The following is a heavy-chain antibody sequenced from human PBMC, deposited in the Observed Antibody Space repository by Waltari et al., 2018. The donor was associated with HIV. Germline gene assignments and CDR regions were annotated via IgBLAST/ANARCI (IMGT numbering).Heavy chain of an antibody. D-gene: IGHD6-19*01. CDR1: GFSFSAYA. Sequence: QVQLVESGGGVVQPGRSLRLSCAASGFSFSAYALHWVRQPPGKGLQWGALITCAGINEYYAASVKGLFSISRDNSNNTLFLQRNSLRAEDTAVYYWARAVSSGWQYYYGMDVWGQGTTVTVSS. CDR3: ARAVSSGWQYYYGMDV. J-gene: IGHJ6*02. CDR2: ITCAGINE. V-gene: IGHV3-30*01.